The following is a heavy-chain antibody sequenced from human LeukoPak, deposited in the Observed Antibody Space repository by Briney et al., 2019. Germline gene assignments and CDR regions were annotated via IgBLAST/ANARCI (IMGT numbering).Heavy chain of an antibody. CDR2: IYSGGST. CDR1: GFTVSSNF. Sequence: GGSPRLSCAASGFTVSSNFMSWVRQAPGQGLEWVSVIYSGGSTYYADSVKGRFTISRHNSKNTLYLQMNSLRAEDTAVYYCARLYGTFLEWSPYFDYWGQGTLVTVSS. D-gene: IGHD3-3*02. V-gene: IGHV3-53*04. CDR3: ARLYGTFLEWSPYFDY. J-gene: IGHJ4*02.